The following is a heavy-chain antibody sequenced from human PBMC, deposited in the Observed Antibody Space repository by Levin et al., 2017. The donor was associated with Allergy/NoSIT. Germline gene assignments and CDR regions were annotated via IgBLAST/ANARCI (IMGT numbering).Heavy chain of an antibody. V-gene: IGHV1-8*01. CDR1: AYTFSSYD. CDR2: MNPNSGNT. J-gene: IGHJ5*02. Sequence: GESLKISCKASAYTFSSYDINWVRQAAGQGLEWMGWMNPNSGNTGYAQKFQGRVTMTRNTSISTAYMELSSLRSEDTAVYYCARRAIVSRFGELSKPDNWFDPWGQGTLVTVSS. D-gene: IGHD3-10*01. CDR3: ARRAIVSRFGELSKPDNWFDP.